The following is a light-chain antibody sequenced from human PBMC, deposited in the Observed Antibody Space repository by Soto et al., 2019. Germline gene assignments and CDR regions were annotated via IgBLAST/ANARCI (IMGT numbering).Light chain of an antibody. CDR2: DIS. CDR3: LLSYGGANWV. CDR1: TGAVTSGHY. V-gene: IGLV7-46*01. J-gene: IGLJ3*02. Sequence: QTVVTQEPSLTVSPGGTVTLTCGSSTGAVTSGHYPYWFQQKPGQAPRTLIYDISNRHSWTPARFSGSLLGGKAALTLSGAQPEGEAEYYCLLSYGGANWVFGGGTKVTVL.